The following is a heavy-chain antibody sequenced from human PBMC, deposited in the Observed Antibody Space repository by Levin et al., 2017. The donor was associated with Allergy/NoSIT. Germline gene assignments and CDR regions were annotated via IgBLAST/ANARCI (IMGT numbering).Heavy chain of an antibody. V-gene: IGHV3-23*01. D-gene: IGHD5-12*01. Sequence: PGGSLRLSCAASGFTFSSYAMSWVRQAPGKGLEWVSAISGSGGSTYYADSVKGRFTISRDNSKNTLYLQMNSLRAEDTAVYYCAKVEYSGYDLGYYFDYWGQGTLVTVSS. CDR3: AKVEYSGYDLGYYFDY. J-gene: IGHJ4*02. CDR1: GFTFSSYA. CDR2: ISGSGGST.